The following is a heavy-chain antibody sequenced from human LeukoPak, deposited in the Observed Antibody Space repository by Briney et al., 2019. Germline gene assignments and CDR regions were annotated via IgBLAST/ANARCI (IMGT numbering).Heavy chain of an antibody. CDR3: ARDSVLDIVATTSYYYYMDV. J-gene: IGHJ6*03. CDR1: GFTFSSYS. V-gene: IGHV3-21*01. CDR2: ISSSSSYI. Sequence: GGSLRLSCAASGFTFSSYSMNWVRQAPGKGLEWVSSISSSSSYIYYADSVKGRFTISRDNAKNSLYLQMNSLRAEDTAVYYCARDSVLDIVATTSYYYYMDVWGKGTTVTVSS. D-gene: IGHD5-12*01.